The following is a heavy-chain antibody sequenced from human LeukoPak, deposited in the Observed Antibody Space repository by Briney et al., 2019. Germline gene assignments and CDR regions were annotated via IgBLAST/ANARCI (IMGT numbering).Heavy chain of an antibody. V-gene: IGHV4-4*07. CDR3: ARDWGQRYSYGPAFDY. Sequence: PSETLSLTCTVSVGPSISTNWTWFGRPPGKDLSGFGGSYTSGSTNYNPSLKSRVTMSVDTSKNQFSLKLSSVTAADTAVYYCARDWGQRYSYGPAFDYWGQGTLVTVSS. CDR1: VGPSISTN. D-gene: IGHD5-18*01. J-gene: IGHJ4*02. CDR2: SYTSGST.